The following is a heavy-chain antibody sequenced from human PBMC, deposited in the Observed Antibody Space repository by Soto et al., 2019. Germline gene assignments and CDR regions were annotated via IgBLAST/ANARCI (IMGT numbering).Heavy chain of an antibody. Sequence: QVQLVQSGAEVKKPGSSVKVSCKASGGTFSSYAISWVRQAPGXGLEWXGXIIPIFGTANYAQKFQGRVTITADESTSTAYMELSXLXXXDXAVYYXAXXDXXXXXXXXXXGTXXYYYGMDVWGQGTTVTVSS. V-gene: IGHV1-69*01. CDR3: AXXDXXXXXXXXXXGTXXYYYGMDV. J-gene: IGHJ6*02. CDR2: IIPIFGTA. CDR1: GGTFSSYA.